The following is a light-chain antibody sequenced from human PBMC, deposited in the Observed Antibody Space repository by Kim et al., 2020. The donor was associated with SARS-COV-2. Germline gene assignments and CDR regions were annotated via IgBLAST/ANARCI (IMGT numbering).Light chain of an antibody. Sequence: GQSITIYCTETSSDVGGYNYVTWYQQHPGKAPKPMIYDVSTRPSGVSNLFSGSKSGNTASLTISGLQAENEADYYCSSYTSSSTNVFGTGTKVTVL. J-gene: IGLJ1*01. CDR1: SSDVGGYNY. V-gene: IGLV2-14*03. CDR2: DVS. CDR3: SSYTSSSTNV.